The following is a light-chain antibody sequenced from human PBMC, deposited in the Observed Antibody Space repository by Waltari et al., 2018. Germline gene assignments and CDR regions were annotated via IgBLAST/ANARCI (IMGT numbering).Light chain of an antibody. V-gene: IGLV2-14*03. Sequence: QSALTQPASVSGSPGQSVTLSFTGRSNDIGATEHACWYQQPPGRAPKLLIYDVRRRASGVPDRFSGSKAGNTASLTISGLQTDDEADYHCTAYRSGGTLVFGGGTKLTVL. J-gene: IGLJ3*02. CDR3: TAYRSGGTLV. CDR2: DVR. CDR1: SNDIGATEH.